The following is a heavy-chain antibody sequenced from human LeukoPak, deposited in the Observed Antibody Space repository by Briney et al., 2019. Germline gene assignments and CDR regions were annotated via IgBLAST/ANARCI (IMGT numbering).Heavy chain of an antibody. J-gene: IGHJ4*02. CDR2: INHSGST. Sequence: LRLSCAASGFTVSSNYMSWIRQPPGKGLEWIGEINHSGSTNYNPSLKSRVTISVDTSKNQFSLKLSSVTAADTAVYYCAIYYYDSSGYYDYWGQGTLVTVSS. CDR3: AIYYYDSSGYYDY. CDR1: GFTVSSNY. V-gene: IGHV4-34*08. D-gene: IGHD3-22*01.